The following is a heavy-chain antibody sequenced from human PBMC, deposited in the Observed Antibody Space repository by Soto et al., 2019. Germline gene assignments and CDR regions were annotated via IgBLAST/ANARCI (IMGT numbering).Heavy chain of an antibody. V-gene: IGHV3-48*02. D-gene: IGHD4-17*01. CDR1: GFTFSSYS. CDR3: ARVTTVTSLIYYYYGMEV. CDR2: ISSSSSTI. J-gene: IGHJ6*02. Sequence: SGGALRLSCAASGFTFSSYSMNWVRQAPGKGLEWVSYISSSSSTIYYADSVKGRFTISRDNAKNSLYLQMNSLRDEDTAVYYCARVTTVTSLIYYYYGMEVWGQGTTVTVSS.